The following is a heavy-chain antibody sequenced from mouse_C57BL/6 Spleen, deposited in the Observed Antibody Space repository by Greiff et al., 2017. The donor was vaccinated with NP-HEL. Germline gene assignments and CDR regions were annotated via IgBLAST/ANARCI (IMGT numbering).Heavy chain of an antibody. V-gene: IGHV5-4*03. J-gene: IGHJ4*01. Sequence: EVKLVESGGGLVKPGGSLKLSCAASGFTFSSYAMSWVRQTPEKRLEWVATISDGGSYTYYPDNVKGRFTISRDNAKNNLYLQMSHLKSEDTAMYYCARHDGYPYYYAMDDWGQGTSVTVSS. CDR1: GFTFSSYA. CDR3: ARHDGYPYYYAMDD. D-gene: IGHD2-3*01. CDR2: ISDGGSYT.